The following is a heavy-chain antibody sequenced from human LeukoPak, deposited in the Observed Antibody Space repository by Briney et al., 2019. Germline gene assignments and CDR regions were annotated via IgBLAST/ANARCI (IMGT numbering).Heavy chain of an antibody. Sequence: SQTLSLTCTVSGGSISSGSYYWSWIRQPAGKGLEWIGRIYTSGSTNYNPSLKSRVTISVDTSKNQFSLKLSSVTAADTAVYYCVRDKQQQVGKGYYYYGMDVWGQGTTVTVSS. D-gene: IGHD6-13*01. V-gene: IGHV4-61*02. CDR2: IYTSGST. CDR3: VRDKQQQVGKGYYYYGMDV. CDR1: GGSISSGSYY. J-gene: IGHJ6*02.